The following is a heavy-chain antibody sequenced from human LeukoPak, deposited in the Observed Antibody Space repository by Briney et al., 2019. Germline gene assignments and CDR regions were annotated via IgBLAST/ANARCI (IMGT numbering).Heavy chain of an antibody. D-gene: IGHD3-10*01. CDR2: ISGSGGST. CDR3: ARDRESYYYGSGSYSPFDY. CDR1: GFTFSSYS. V-gene: IGHV3-21*01. Sequence: GGSLRLSCAASGFTFSSYSMHWVRQAPGKGLEWVSTISGSGGSTYYADSVKGRFTISRDNAKNSLYLQMNSLRAEDTAVYYCARDRESYYYGSGSYSPFDYWGQGTLVTVSS. J-gene: IGHJ4*02.